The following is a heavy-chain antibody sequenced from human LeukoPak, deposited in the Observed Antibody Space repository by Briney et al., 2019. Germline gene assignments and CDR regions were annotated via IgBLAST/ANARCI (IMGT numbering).Heavy chain of an antibody. CDR3: ARVGKYCSGGSCQEHYYYYYMDV. CDR2: IYTSGST. D-gene: IGHD2-15*01. J-gene: IGHJ6*03. CDR1: GGSISSGGYY. V-gene: IGHV4-61*02. Sequence: PSQTLSLTCTVSGGSISSGGYYWSWIRQHPGKGLEWIGRIYTSGSTNYNPSLKSRVTMSVDTSKNQFSLKLSSVTAADTAVYYCARVGKYCSGGSCQEHYYYYYMDVWGKGTTVTVSS.